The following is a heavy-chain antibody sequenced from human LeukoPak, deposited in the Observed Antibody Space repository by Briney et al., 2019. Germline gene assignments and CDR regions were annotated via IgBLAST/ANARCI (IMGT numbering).Heavy chain of an antibody. D-gene: IGHD3-16*01. J-gene: IGHJ4*02. CDR3: AGLPRIGGGYFDY. V-gene: IGHV4-4*09. CDR1: GGSISSYY. CDR2: IYTSGST. Sequence: SETLSLTCTVSGGSISSYYWSWIRQPPGKGLEWIGYIYTSGSTTYNPSLKSRVTISVDTSKNQFSLKLSSVTAADTAVYYCAGLPRIGGGYFDYWGQGTLVTVSS.